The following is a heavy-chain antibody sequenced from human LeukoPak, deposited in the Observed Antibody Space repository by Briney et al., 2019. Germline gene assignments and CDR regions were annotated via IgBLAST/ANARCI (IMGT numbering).Heavy chain of an antibody. CDR3: ARQRETAVAGTGFDY. CDR2: ISSSSSYI. J-gene: IGHJ4*02. D-gene: IGHD6-19*01. CDR1: GFTFSSYS. V-gene: IGHV3-21*01. Sequence: PGGSLRLSCAASGFTFSSYSMNWVRQAPGKGLEWVSSISSSSSYIYYADSVKGRFTISRENAKNSLYLQMNSLRAGDTAVYYCARQRETAVAGTGFDYWGQGTLVTVSS.